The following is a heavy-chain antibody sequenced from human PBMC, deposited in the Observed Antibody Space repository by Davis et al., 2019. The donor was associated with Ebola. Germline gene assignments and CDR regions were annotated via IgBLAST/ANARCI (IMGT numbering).Heavy chain of an antibody. D-gene: IGHD3-22*01. V-gene: IGHV3-11*04. CDR2: ISSSGSTI. Sequence: GESLKISCAASGFTFSDYYMNWIRQAPGKGLEWISYISSSGSTIYYADSVKGRFTISRDNAKNSLYLQMNSLRAEDTDVYYCAGYSYYYDSSGSPFDYWGQGTLVTVSS. CDR1: GFTFSDYY. J-gene: IGHJ4*02. CDR3: AGYSYYYDSSGSPFDY.